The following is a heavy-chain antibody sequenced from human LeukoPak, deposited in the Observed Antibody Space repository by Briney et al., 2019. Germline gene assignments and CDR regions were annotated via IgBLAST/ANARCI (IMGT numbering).Heavy chain of an antibody. V-gene: IGHV5-51*01. J-gene: IGHJ3*02. CDR2: IYPGDSDV. Sequence: GESLKISCQISGYTSFTYWIAWVRQRPGKGLEWMGVIYPGDSDVKYSPSFGDLVTISADKFTDTAYLEWRSLRASDTAIYYCASRYTGTLRGAYDMWGQGTTVTVSS. CDR1: GYTSFTYW. D-gene: IGHD5-24*01. CDR3: ASRYTGTLRGAYDM.